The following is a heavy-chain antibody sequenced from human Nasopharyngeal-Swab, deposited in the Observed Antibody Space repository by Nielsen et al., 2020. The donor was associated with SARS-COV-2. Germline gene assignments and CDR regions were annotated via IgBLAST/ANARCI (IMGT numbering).Heavy chain of an antibody. J-gene: IGHJ3*02. V-gene: IGHV1-18*01. Sequence: WVRQAPGQGLKWMGWISAYNGNTNYAQKLQGRVTMTTDTSTSTAYMELRSLRSDDTAVYYCARDTSVLRYFDWLSHAFDIWGQGTMVTVSS. D-gene: IGHD3-9*01. CDR3: ARDTSVLRYFDWLSHAFDI. CDR2: ISAYNGNT.